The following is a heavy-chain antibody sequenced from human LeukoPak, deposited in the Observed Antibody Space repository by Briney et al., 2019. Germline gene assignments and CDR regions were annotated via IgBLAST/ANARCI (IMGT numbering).Heavy chain of an antibody. CDR1: GFTFSSNN. J-gene: IGHJ4*02. CDR3: ARSSSRYCSGGSCYSGVLGYFDY. Sequence: GGSLRLSCAASGFTFSSNNKNWVRQAPGQGLEWDSYISSSRRTISYADSVKGRFTISRDNAKNSLYLQMNSLRAEDTAVYYCARSSSRYCSGGSCYSGVLGYFDYWGQGTLVTVSS. V-gene: IGHV3-48*01. CDR2: ISSSRRTI. D-gene: IGHD2-15*01.